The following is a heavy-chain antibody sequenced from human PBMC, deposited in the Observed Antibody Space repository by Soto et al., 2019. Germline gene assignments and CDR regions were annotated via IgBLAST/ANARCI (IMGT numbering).Heavy chain of an antibody. J-gene: IGHJ5*02. V-gene: IGHV1-8*01. CDR3: ARGHSPGP. CDR1: GYTFTNYN. Sequence: QVQLVQSGAEVKKPGASVKVSCKASGYTFTNYNVNWVRQAAGQGLEWMGWMNPNNLDTAFAHQFQGRVTMTPNTSISTAYMELSSLRSEDAGVYYCARGHSPGPWGQGTLVTVSS. CDR2: MNPNNLDT.